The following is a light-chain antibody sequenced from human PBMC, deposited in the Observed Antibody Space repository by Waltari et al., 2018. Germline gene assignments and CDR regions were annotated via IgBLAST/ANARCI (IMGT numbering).Light chain of an antibody. Sequence: EIVMTQSPATLSVSPGERVTLSCRASQSVNNKLARYQQKPGQAPRVLMYDASTSATGIPTSFSGSGSGTEFTITHSSLQSEDFAVYYCQPYSDWPLTFGGGTKVEIK. J-gene: IGKJ4*01. V-gene: IGKV3-15*01. CDR3: QPYSDWPLT. CDR2: DAS. CDR1: QSVNNK.